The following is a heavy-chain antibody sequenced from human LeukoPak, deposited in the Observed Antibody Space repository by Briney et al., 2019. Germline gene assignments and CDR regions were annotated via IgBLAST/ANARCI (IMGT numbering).Heavy chain of an antibody. Sequence: GASVKVSCKASGYTFTSYAMNWVRQAPGQGLEWMGWINTNTGNPTYAQGFTGRFVFSLDTSVSTAYLQISSLKAEDTAVYYCARDGHRRYYYDSSGYYRGDYWGQGTLVTVSS. J-gene: IGHJ4*02. D-gene: IGHD3-22*01. CDR1: GYTFTSYA. CDR2: INTNTGNP. V-gene: IGHV7-4-1*02. CDR3: ARDGHRRYYYDSSGYYRGDY.